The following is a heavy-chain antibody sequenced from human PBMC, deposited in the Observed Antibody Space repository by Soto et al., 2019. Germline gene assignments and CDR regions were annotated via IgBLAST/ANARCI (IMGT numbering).Heavy chain of an antibody. CDR3: ARHGDLSGSPSYPY. CDR1: GYSFTSYW. V-gene: IGHV5-51*01. Sequence: EVQLVQSGAEVKKPGESLKISCKGSGYSFTSYWIGWVRQMPGKGLEWMGIIYPDDSDTRYSPSFQGQVTISADKSIRTAYLQWGSLKASVTAMYSFARHGDLSGSPSYPYWGQGTLVTVSS. D-gene: IGHD1-26*01. CDR2: IYPDDSDT. J-gene: IGHJ4*02.